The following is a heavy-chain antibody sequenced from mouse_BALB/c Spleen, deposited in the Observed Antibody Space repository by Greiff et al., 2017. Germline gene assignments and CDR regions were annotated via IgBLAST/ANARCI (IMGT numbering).Heavy chain of an antibody. V-gene: IGHV1-37*01. D-gene: IGHD2-4*01. CDR2: INPYNGDT. Sequence: EVHLVESGPELVKPGASVKISCKASGYSFTGYFMNWVKQSHGKSLEWIGRINPYNGDTFYNQKFKGKATLTVDKTSSTAHMELLSLTSEDSAVYYCGSVDYDAPFAYWGQGTLVTVSA. J-gene: IGHJ3*01. CDR1: GYSFTGYF. CDR3: GSVDYDAPFAY.